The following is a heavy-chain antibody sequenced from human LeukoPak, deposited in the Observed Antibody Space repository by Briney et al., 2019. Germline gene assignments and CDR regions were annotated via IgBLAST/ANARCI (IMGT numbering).Heavy chain of an antibody. CDR3: ARIPRGSGWSFLDF. J-gene: IGHJ4*02. V-gene: IGHV3-7*01. CDR1: GFSFSSYW. D-gene: IGHD6-19*01. CDR2: IQSDGSVQ. Sequence: PGGSLRLSCAASGFSFSSYWMSWVRQAPGKGLEWEANIQSDGSVQQYVDSVKGRLTISRDNAKNSLYLQMNSLRAEDTAVYYCARIPRGSGWSFLDFWGQGTLVTVTS.